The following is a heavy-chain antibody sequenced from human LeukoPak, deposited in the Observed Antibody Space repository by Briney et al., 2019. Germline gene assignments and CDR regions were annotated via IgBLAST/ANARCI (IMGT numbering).Heavy chain of an antibody. J-gene: IGHJ4*02. CDR1: GGSLSSYY. V-gene: IGHV4-59*08. D-gene: IGHD6-13*01. CDR3: ARQLAAEVPIDS. Sequence: SSETLSLTCTVSGGSLSSYYWSWIRQPPGKGPEWIGYMYYSGSANYNPSLESRVTISIDTSKNQFSLKVTSVTAADAAVYYCARQLAAEVPIDSWGQGTLVTVSS. CDR2: MYYSGSA.